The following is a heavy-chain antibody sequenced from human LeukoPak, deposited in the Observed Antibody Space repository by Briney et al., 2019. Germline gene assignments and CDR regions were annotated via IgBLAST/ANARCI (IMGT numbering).Heavy chain of an antibody. CDR3: AKVLSPRLLTTNLDS. J-gene: IGHJ4*02. D-gene: IGHD4-11*01. CDR1: GFIFDNYA. V-gene: IGHV3-23*01. CDR2: ISDSGERT. Sequence: GASLRLSCADSGFIFDNYAMVWVRQAPGEGLEWVSGISDSGERTFYSDSAEGRFTISRDNVKNTLYLQMTSLRAEDTAVYYCAKVLSPRLLTTNLDSWGQGALVTVS.